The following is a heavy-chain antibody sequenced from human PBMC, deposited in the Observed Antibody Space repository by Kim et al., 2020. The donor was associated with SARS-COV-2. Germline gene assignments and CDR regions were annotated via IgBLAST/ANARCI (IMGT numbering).Heavy chain of an antibody. D-gene: IGHD5-12*01. J-gene: IGHJ4*02. CDR3: AKERRDGYNSRGYYFDY. Sequence: VKSRITINPDTSKNQFSLQLNTVTPEDTAVYYCAKERRDGYNSRGYYFDYWGQGTLVTVSS. V-gene: IGHV6-1*01.